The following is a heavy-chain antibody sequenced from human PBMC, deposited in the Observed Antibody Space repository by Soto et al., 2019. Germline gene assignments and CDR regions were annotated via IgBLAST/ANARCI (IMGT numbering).Heavy chain of an antibody. V-gene: IGHV4-59*01. CDR2: IYYSGST. J-gene: IGHJ4*02. Sequence: SETLSLTCTVSGGSISSYYWSWIRQPPGKGLEWIGYIYYSGSTNYNPSLKSRVTISVDTSKNQFSLKLSSVTAADTAVYYCARGMDVKDYCLGGYFDYWGQGTLVTVSS. CDR3: ARGMDVKDYCLGGYFDY. CDR1: GGSISSYY. D-gene: IGHD3-16*01.